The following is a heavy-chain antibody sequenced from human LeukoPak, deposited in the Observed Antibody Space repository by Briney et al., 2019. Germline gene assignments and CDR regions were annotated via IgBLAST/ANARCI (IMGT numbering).Heavy chain of an antibody. Sequence: GGSLRLSCVASGFIFSSNSMNWVRQAPGKGLEWVSHIRSSGSTVYYADSVKGRFTISRDNAKNSLYLQMDSLRAEDTAVYYCATDRNSGKYYDYWGQGTLVTVSS. CDR1: GFIFSSNS. CDR2: IRSSGSTV. D-gene: IGHD1-26*01. J-gene: IGHJ4*02. V-gene: IGHV3-48*04. CDR3: ATDRNSGKYYDY.